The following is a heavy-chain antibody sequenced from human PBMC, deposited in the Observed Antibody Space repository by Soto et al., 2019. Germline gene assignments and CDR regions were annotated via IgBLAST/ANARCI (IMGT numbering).Heavy chain of an antibody. CDR1: GFTFSSYA. CDR3: AKDLYAGILKISPCFDF. CDR2: ISGSGGST. J-gene: IGHJ4*02. D-gene: IGHD3-3*02. V-gene: IGHV3-23*01. Sequence: PGGSLRLSCAASGFTFSSYAMSWVRQAPGKGLEWVSAISGSGGSTSYADSVKGRFTISRDNSNSKNTLYLQMNSLSADDTAVYFCAKDLYAGILKISPCFDFGGRGALVTVSS.